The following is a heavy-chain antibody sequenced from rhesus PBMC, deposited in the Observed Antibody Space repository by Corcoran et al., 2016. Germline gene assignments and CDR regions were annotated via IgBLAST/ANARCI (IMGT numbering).Heavy chain of an antibody. J-gene: IGHJ4*01. CDR3: ARDRRFSSGWLFDY. CDR1: GGSFSSYW. D-gene: IGHD6-31*01. V-gene: IGHV4S18*01. CDR2: IYDNSAST. Sequence: QVQLQESGPGLVKPSETLSLTCAVSGGSFSSYWWSWIRQPPGKGLEWIGYIYDNSASTNYNPSLKTRVTSSEDTAKNQFSLKLSSVTAADTAVYYCARDRRFSSGWLFDYWGQGVLVTVSS.